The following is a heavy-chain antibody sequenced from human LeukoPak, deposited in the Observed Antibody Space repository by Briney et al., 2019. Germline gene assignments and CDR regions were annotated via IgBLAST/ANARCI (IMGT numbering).Heavy chain of an antibody. Sequence: PGGSLRLSCAASGFTVSSNYMSWVRQAPGKGLEWVSVIYSGGSTYYADSVKGRFTISRDNSKDTLYLQMNSLRAEDTAVYYCARDRQYQLLEDWDQGTLVTVSS. V-gene: IGHV3-53*01. CDR2: IYSGGST. J-gene: IGHJ4*02. D-gene: IGHD2-2*01. CDR3: ARDRQYQLLED. CDR1: GFTVSSNY.